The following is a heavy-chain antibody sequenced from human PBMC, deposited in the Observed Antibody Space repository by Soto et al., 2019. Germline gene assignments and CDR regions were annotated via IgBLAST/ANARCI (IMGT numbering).Heavy chain of an antibody. CDR1: GYTFTSYG. CDR2: ISAYNGNT. V-gene: IGHV1-18*01. Sequence: QVQLVQSGAEVKKPGASVKVSCKASGYTFTSYGISWVRQAPGQGLEWMGRISAYNGNTNYAQKLQGRVTMTTDTATSTAYMELRSLRSDDTAVYYCARDRGYNWNYGGFDPWGQGTLVTVSS. D-gene: IGHD1-7*01. CDR3: ARDRGYNWNYGGFDP. J-gene: IGHJ5*02.